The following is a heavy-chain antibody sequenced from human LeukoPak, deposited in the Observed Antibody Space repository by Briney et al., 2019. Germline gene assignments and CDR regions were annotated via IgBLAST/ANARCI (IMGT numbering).Heavy chain of an antibody. CDR3: ARVTVGATSH. V-gene: IGHV4-38-2*02. D-gene: IGHD1-26*01. CDR1: GYSISSGYY. J-gene: IGHJ4*02. CDR2: IYHSGST. Sequence: SETLSLTCTVSGYSISSGYYWGWIREPPGKGLEWIGSIYHSGSTYYNPSLKSQVTISVDTSKNQFSLKLSSVTAADTAVYYCARVTVGATSHWGQGTLVTVSS.